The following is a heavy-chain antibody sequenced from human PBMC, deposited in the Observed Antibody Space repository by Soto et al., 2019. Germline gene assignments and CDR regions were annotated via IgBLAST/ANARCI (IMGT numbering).Heavy chain of an antibody. J-gene: IGHJ6*02. D-gene: IGHD3-3*01. CDR2: ISDSGGTV. V-gene: IGHV3-48*03. CDR3: ARDLLHYDFWSGYSAYFYYGMDV. CDR1: GFTFSSYE. Sequence: GGSLRLSCAASGFTFSSYEMNWVRQAPGQGLEWVSYISDSGGTVYYADSVKGRFTVSRDNAQNSVYLQMNSLRTEDTAVYYCARDLLHYDFWSGYSAYFYYGMDVWGQGTTVTVSS.